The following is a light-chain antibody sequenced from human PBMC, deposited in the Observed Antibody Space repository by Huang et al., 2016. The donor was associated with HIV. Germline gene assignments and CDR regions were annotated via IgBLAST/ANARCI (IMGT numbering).Light chain of an antibody. CDR3: MQRTQRPLT. V-gene: IGKV2D-29*02. Sequence: DIVMTQTPLSLSVTPGQPASISCKSSQSLLHSDGETYLYWYLHKPGQSPQLLIYEVSNRVSGVPDMFSGSGSGTDFTLRNSRVEAEDVGVYYCMQRTQRPLTFGGGTKVEIK. CDR2: EVS. J-gene: IGKJ4*01. CDR1: QSLLHSDGETY.